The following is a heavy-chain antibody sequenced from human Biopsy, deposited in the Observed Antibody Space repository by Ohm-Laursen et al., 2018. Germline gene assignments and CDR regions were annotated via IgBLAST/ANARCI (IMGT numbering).Heavy chain of an antibody. CDR3: VTDRLDDITKVRGIMTD. CDR1: GFNFSAYG. CDR2: TWDDGSHQ. Sequence: SLRLSCTASGFNFSAYGMHWVRQAPDKGLEWVALTWDDGSHQYYADSVKGRFTISRDNSKNSLYQHINTLRVEDTAVYYCVTDRLDDITKVRGIMTDWGQGTLVIVSS. J-gene: IGHJ4*02. D-gene: IGHD3-10*01. V-gene: IGHV3-33*01.